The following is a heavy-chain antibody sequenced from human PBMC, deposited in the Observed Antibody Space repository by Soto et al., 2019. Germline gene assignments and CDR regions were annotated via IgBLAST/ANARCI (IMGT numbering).Heavy chain of an antibody. J-gene: IGHJ1*01. V-gene: IGHV1-18*01. CDR2: ISADNGNT. Sequence: QVKLVQSGAEVKKPGASVMVSCQASGYSFNNYLISWVRQAPGQGSEWVGWISADNGNTNYGQKFLGRVTMTTDTSTSTAYMDLRSLRSDDTAVYYCARVYYDSSGFYHEDHWGQGTLVTVSS. D-gene: IGHD3-22*01. CDR1: GYSFNNYL. CDR3: ARVYYDSSGFYHEDH.